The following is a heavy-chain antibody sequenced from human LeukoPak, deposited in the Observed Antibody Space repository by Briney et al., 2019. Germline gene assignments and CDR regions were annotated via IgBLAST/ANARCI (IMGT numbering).Heavy chain of an antibody. V-gene: IGHV3-33*06. CDR1: GFTFRSHA. D-gene: IGHD1-1*01. Sequence: GGSLRLSCVGSGFTFRSHAMHWVRQAPGKGLVWVAVIWSDGSRKEYIDSVKDRFTVSRDNSKNTLYLQMNSLRAEDTALYFCAKDLGVLRSGERHPDNWFDSWGQGTLVTVSS. CDR3: AKDLGVLRSGERHPDNWFDS. CDR2: IWSDGSRK. J-gene: IGHJ5*01.